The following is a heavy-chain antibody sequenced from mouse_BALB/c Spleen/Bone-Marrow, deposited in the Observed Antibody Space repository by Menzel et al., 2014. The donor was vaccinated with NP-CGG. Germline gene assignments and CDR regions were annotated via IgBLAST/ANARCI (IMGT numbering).Heavy chain of an antibody. J-gene: IGHJ3*01. CDR1: GYTFTDYY. Sequence: VQLQQSGPELVKPGTSVKMSCKASGYTFTDYYMKWVKQSHGKSLKWIGDINPNNGDTFYNQKFKGKATLTVDKSSSTAFMQLNSLTSEDSAVYYCTRRSTMTTFAYWGQGTLVTVSA. D-gene: IGHD2-4*01. CDR2: INPNNGDT. CDR3: TRRSTMTTFAY. V-gene: IGHV1-26*01.